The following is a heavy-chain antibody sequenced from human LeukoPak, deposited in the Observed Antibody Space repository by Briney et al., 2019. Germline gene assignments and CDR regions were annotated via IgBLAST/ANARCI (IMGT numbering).Heavy chain of an antibody. Sequence: GGSLRLSCAASGFIFNNAWMSWVRQAPGKGLEWVGRIQSKADGGTTDYAAPVKGRFTISRDDSKNTLYLQMNSLKTEDTAVCYCATFNGYSSNFYKYWGQGTLVTVSS. CDR1: GFIFNNAW. J-gene: IGHJ4*02. CDR3: ATFNGYSSNFYKY. V-gene: IGHV3-15*01. CDR2: IQSKADGGTT. D-gene: IGHD6-13*01.